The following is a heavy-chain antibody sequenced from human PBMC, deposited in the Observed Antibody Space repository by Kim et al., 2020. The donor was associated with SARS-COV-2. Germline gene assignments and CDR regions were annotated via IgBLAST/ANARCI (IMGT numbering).Heavy chain of an antibody. Sequence: ASVKVSCKASGYTFTSYYMHWVRQAPGQGLEWMGIINPSGGSTSYAQKFQGRVTMTRDTSTSTVYMELSSLRSEDTAVYYCARAPSQNTDLSNNFDYWGQGTLVTVSS. CDR3: ARAPSQNTDLSNNFDY. V-gene: IGHV1-46*01. D-gene: IGHD2-2*02. J-gene: IGHJ4*02. CDR2: INPSGGST. CDR1: GYTFTSYY.